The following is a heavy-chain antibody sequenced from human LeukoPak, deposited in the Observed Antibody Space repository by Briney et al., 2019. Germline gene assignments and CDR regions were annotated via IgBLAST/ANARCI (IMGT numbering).Heavy chain of an antibody. CDR1: GFIFDDYA. CDR2: ISWNSVSI. CDR3: AKDSMDV. J-gene: IGHJ6*02. V-gene: IGHV3-9*01. Sequence: PGGSLRLSCAASGFIFDDYAMHWVRQAPGKGLEWVSGISWNSVSIGYADSVKGRFTISRDNAKNSLYLQMNSLRAEDTALYYCAKDSMDVWGQGTTVTVSS.